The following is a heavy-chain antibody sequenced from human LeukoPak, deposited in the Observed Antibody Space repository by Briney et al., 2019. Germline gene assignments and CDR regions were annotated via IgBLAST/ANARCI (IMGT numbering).Heavy chain of an antibody. D-gene: IGHD2-2*01. V-gene: IGHV3-23*01. J-gene: IGHJ4*02. CDR1: GFTFTSYS. Sequence: GGSLRLSCAASGFTFTSYSMNWVRQAPGKGLEWVSTISGGGGSTYYADSVKGRFTISRDNSKNTLYLQVNSLRAEDTAVYYCAKGRDSTSCYDNWGQGTLVTVSS. CDR3: AKGRDSTSCYDN. CDR2: ISGGGGST.